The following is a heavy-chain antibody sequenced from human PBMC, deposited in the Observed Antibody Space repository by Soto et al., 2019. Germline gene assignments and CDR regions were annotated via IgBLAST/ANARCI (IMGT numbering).Heavy chain of an antibody. V-gene: IGHV4-39*02. Sequence: SETLSLTCTVSGGSISSSSYYWGWIRQPPGKGLEWIGSIYYSGSTYYNPSLKSRVTISVDTSKNQFSLKLSSVTAADTAVYYCARENQYEYYDFWSGYYCPDAFDIWGQGTMVTVSS. CDR3: ARENQYEYYDFWSGYYCPDAFDI. CDR2: IYYSGST. J-gene: IGHJ3*02. D-gene: IGHD3-3*01. CDR1: GGSISSSSYY.